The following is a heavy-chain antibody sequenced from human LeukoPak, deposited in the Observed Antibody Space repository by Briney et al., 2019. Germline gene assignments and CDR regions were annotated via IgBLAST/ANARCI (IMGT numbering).Heavy chain of an antibody. J-gene: IGHJ4*02. D-gene: IGHD2-21*02. CDR3: ASSSCGGDCYSNY. CDR1: GYTFTSYY. CDR2: INPSGGST. Sequence: GASVKVSCKASGYTFTSYYMHWARQAPGQGLEWMGIINPSGGSTSYAQKFQGRVTMTRDTSTSTVYMELSSLRSEDTAVYYCASSSCGGDCYSNYWGQGTLVTVSS. V-gene: IGHV1-46*01.